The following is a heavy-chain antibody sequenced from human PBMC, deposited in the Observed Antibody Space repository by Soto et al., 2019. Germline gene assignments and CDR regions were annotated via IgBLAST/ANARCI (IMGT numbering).Heavy chain of an antibody. D-gene: IGHD3-3*01. J-gene: IGHJ2*01. CDR1: GFSFSTYG. CDR3: AKDPRSGYPRGYFDF. Sequence: QVHLEESGGGVVQPGRSLRLSCAASGFSFSTYGMHWVRQAPGKGLEWVAVISHDGGNEYYADSVKGRFTISRDSSKNTVHLQLNNVRAQHTGVYSCAKDPRSGYPRGYFDFWGLCTLVTVSS. CDR2: ISHDGGNE. V-gene: IGHV3-30*18.